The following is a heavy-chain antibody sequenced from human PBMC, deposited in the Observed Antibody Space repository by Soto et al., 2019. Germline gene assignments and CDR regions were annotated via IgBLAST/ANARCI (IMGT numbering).Heavy chain of an antibody. D-gene: IGHD6-13*01. CDR3: ARTYSSSWYPHYYYGRDV. CDR1: GFTFSSYW. Sequence: EVQLVESVGGLVQPGGSLRLSCAASGFTFSSYWMSWVRQAPGKGLEWVANITQDGSEKYYVDSVKGRFTISRANAKNSRYLQMNSLRAEDTAVYYCARTYSSSWYPHYYYGRDVWGQGTTVTVSS. V-gene: IGHV3-7*03. CDR2: ITQDGSEK. J-gene: IGHJ6*02.